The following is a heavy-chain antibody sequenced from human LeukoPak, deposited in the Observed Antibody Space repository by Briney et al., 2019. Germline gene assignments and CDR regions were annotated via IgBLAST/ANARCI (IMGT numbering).Heavy chain of an antibody. CDR1: GFTFDDYA. Sequence: GGSLRLSCAASGFTFDDYAMHWVRQAPGKGLVWVSRSNSDGSSTSYAESVKGRLTISRDNAKNTLYLQMNSLRAEDTAVYYCARGASGSSWFGGFDFWGQGTLVTVSS. J-gene: IGHJ4*02. CDR3: ARGASGSSWFGGFDF. CDR2: SNSDGSST. D-gene: IGHD6-13*01. V-gene: IGHV3-74*01.